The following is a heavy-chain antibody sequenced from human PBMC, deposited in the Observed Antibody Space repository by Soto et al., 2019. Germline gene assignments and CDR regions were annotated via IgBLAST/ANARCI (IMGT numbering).Heavy chain of an antibody. CDR1: GYTFSNYG. D-gene: IGHD6-19*01. Sequence: QVQLVQSGAEVKKPGASVTVSCKTSGYTFSNYGINWVRQAPGQGLEWMGWISGYNGNTNYAQTGQGRVTMTTDTSTGTVYMELRSLKSDDTAIYYCSRFIMVGGWFDPNYYHGMDGWGQGTTVTVSS. J-gene: IGHJ6*02. V-gene: IGHV1-18*01. CDR3: SRFIMVGGWFDPNYYHGMDG. CDR2: ISGYNGNT.